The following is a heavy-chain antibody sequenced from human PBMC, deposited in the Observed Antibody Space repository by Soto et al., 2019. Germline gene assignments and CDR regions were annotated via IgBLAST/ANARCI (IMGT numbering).Heavy chain of an antibody. J-gene: IGHJ6*02. CDR2: IYPGDSDT. Sequence: PGESLKISCKGSGYSFTSYWIGWVRQMPGKGLEWMGIIYPGDSDTRYSPSSQGQVTISADKSISTAYLQWSSLKASDTAMYYCARHRALASCSGGSCYPSYGMDFWSPGTTVTVSS. CDR1: GYSFTSYW. D-gene: IGHD2-15*01. V-gene: IGHV5-51*01. CDR3: ARHRALASCSGGSCYPSYGMDF.